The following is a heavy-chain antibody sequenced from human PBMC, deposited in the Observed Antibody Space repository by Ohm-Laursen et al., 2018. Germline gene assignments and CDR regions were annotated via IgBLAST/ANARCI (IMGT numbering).Heavy chain of an antibody. CDR3: VKGHGSGSFSDFDY. J-gene: IGHJ4*02. CDR2: IDNDGTNT. CDR1: GFTFGDYA. Sequence: GSLRLSCAASGFTFGDYAMHWVRQAPGKGLMWVSRIDNDGTNTKYADSVEGRFTVSRDNARNTVFLQMNSLRVEDTALYYCVKGHGSGSFSDFDYWGQGTLVTVSS. D-gene: IGHD3-10*01. V-gene: IGHV3-74*03.